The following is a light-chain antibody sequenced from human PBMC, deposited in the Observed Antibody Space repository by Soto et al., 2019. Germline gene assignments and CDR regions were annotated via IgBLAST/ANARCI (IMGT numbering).Light chain of an antibody. CDR1: SSNIGSNY. J-gene: IGLJ2*01. CDR3: AAWDDSLL. CDR2: RNN. Sequence: QAVLTQPPSASGTPGQRVTISCSGSSSNIGSNYVYWYQQLPGTAPKLLIYRNNQLPSGVPDRFSGSKSGTSASLAISGLRSDDEADYYCAAWDDSLLFGGGTKLTVL. V-gene: IGLV1-47*01.